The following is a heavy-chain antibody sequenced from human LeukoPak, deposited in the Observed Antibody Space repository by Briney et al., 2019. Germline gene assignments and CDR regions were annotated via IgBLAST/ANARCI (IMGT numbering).Heavy chain of an antibody. J-gene: IGHJ4*02. CDR3: ARDSGIAVAGFDY. V-gene: IGHV4-4*07. CDR1: GASIRNYY. CDR2: TYTRGST. Sequence: SETLSLTCTVSGASIRNYYWSWIRQPAGKGLEWIGRTYTRGSTNYNPSLKSRVTMSVDASTNQFSLKLTSVTAADSAIYYCARDSGIAVAGFDYWGRGTLITVSS. D-gene: IGHD6-19*01.